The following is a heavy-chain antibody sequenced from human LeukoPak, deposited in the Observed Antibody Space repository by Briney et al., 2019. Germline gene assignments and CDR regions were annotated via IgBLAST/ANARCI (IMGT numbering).Heavy chain of an antibody. D-gene: IGHD3-16*01. CDR2: IHYSGRA. CDR1: GGSISGYY. V-gene: IGHV4-59*01. CDR3: VRFGVNYDMDV. J-gene: IGHJ6*02. Sequence: SETLSLTCSVSGGSISGYYWTWVRQPPGKGLEWIGQIHYSGRAGYNPSLKSRITMSVDTSRNQISLKLSSVTAADTAIYYCVRFGVNYDMDVWGQGTTVTVFS.